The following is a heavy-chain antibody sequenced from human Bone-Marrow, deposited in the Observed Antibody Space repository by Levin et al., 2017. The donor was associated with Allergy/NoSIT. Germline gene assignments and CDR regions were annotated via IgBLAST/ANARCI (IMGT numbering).Heavy chain of an antibody. Sequence: SETLSLTCAVSGYSISSDYYWGWIRQPPGEGLEWIGNIYHSGSTYYNPSLKSRVTISVDTSKNQFSLKLSSVTAADRAVYYCAREDATGSFSLDWGQGIPVTVSS. CDR3: AREDATGSFSLD. CDR2: IYHSGST. D-gene: IGHD3-10*01. J-gene: IGHJ4*02. V-gene: IGHV4-38-2*02. CDR1: GYSISSDYY.